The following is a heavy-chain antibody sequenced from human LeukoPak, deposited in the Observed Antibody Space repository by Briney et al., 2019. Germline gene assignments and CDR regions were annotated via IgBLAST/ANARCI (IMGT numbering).Heavy chain of an antibody. V-gene: IGHV3-53*01. Sequence: PGGSLRLSCAASGFTVRSNYMSWVRQAPGKGLEWVSVIYSGGSTYYTDSVKGRFTISRDNHKNTLYLQMNSLRAEDTAVYYCARVRWGGLYYFDFWGQGTLVTVSS. CDR1: GFTVRSNY. CDR2: IYSGGST. D-gene: IGHD3-16*01. CDR3: ARVRWGGLYYFDF. J-gene: IGHJ4*02.